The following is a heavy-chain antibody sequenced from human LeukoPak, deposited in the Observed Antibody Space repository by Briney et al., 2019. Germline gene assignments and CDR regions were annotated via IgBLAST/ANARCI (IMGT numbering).Heavy chain of an antibody. V-gene: IGHV3-30-3*01. D-gene: IGHD6-6*01. CDR2: ISYDGSNK. Sequence: GGSLRLSCAASGFTFSSYAMHWVRQAPGKGLEWVAVISYDGSNKYYADSVKGRFTISRDNSKNTLYLQMNSLRAEDTAVYYCARDDASTARASGMDVWGKGTTVTVSS. J-gene: IGHJ6*04. CDR1: GFTFSSYA. CDR3: ARDDASTARASGMDV.